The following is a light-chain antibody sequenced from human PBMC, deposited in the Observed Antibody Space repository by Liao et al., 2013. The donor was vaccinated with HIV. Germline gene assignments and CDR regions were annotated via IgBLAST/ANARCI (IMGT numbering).Light chain of an antibody. CDR1: ALPKQY. Sequence: SYELTQSPSMSVSSGQTARITCAGDALPKQYAYWYQQKPGQSPVLVIYQDSKRPSGIPERFSGSNSGNTATLTISRVEAGDEADYYCQVWDSSSDHVVFGGGTKLTVL. CDR2: QDS. J-gene: IGLJ2*01. V-gene: IGLV3-21*02. CDR3: QVWDSSSDHVV.